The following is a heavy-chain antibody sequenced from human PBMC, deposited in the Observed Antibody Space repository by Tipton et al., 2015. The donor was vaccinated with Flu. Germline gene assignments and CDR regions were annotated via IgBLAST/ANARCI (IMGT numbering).Heavy chain of an antibody. D-gene: IGHD6-19*01. Sequence: GSLRLSCVASGFTVTSSHMSWVRQAPGKGLEWVAVNYAGGRTNNADAVKGRFTISRDSSKNTVYLQMNFLRVEDTAVYYCARAPASGWLADGFDLWGQGTVVTVSS. CDR2: NYAGGRT. V-gene: IGHV3-53*01. CDR1: GFTVTSSH. CDR3: ARAPASGWLADGFDL. J-gene: IGHJ3*01.